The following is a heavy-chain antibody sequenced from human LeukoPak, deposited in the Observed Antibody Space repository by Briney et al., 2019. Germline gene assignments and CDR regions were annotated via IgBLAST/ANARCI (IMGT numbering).Heavy chain of an antibody. CDR2: IKQDGGEK. V-gene: IGHV3-7*03. D-gene: IGHD1-14*01. J-gene: IGHJ4*02. Sequence: GGSLRLSCAASGFTFSSYWMSWVRQAPGKGLEWVANIKQDGGEKYYVESVKGRFTISRDNVKNSLYLQMNSLRAEDTAVYYCARQHYRRPYYYFDYWGQGTLVTVSS. CDR3: ARQHYRRPYYYFDY. CDR1: GFTFSSYW.